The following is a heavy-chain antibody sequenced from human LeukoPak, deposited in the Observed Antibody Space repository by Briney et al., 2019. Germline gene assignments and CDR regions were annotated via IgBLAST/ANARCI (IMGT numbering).Heavy chain of an antibody. CDR1: GGTFSSYA. CDR3: ARDLMIVGATNGIAFDI. Sequence: ASVKVSFKASGGTFSSYAISWVRQAPGQGLEWMGGIIPIFGTANYAQKFQGRVTITADESTSTAYMELSSLRSEDTAVYYCARDLMIVGATNGIAFDIWGQGTMVTVSS. V-gene: IGHV1-69*13. J-gene: IGHJ3*02. CDR2: IIPIFGTA. D-gene: IGHD1-26*01.